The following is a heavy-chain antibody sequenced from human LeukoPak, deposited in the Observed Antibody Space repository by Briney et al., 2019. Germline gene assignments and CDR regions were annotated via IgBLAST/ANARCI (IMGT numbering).Heavy chain of an antibody. J-gene: IGHJ4*02. V-gene: IGHV4-34*01. Sequence: SETLSLTCAVYGGAFSGYYWSWIRQPPGKGLEWIGEINHSGSTNYDPSLKSRVTMSVDMSKSQFSLNLSSVTAADTAVYYCAREACSGGSCYPDYWGQGTLVTVSP. CDR2: INHSGST. CDR1: GGAFSGYY. D-gene: IGHD2-15*01. CDR3: AREACSGGSCYPDY.